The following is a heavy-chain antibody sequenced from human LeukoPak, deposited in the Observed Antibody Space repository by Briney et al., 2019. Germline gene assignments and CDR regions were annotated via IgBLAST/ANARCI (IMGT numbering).Heavy chain of an antibody. CDR1: GGSISSYY. D-gene: IGHD5-24*01. CDR2: IYTSGGT. CDR3: ARGRWQLDAFDI. J-gene: IGHJ3*02. Sequence: PSETLSLACTVSGGSISSYYWSWIRQPAGKGLEWIGHIYTSGGTNYNPSLKSRVTMSVDTSKNQFSLKVTSVTAADTAVYYCARGRWQLDAFDIWGQGTMVTVSS. V-gene: IGHV4-4*07.